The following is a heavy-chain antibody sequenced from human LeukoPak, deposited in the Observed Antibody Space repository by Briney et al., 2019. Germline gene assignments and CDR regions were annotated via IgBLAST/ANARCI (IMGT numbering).Heavy chain of an antibody. D-gene: IGHD6-25*01. Sequence: SETLSLTCTVSGDSISRSTYYWAWIRQPPGKGLEWIGSVYYGRSPYYNPSLESRATISVDTSKNHFSLKMSSVTAADTAVYYCARSSGTGTLSYWGQGTLVTVSS. J-gene: IGHJ4*02. CDR1: GDSISRSTYY. CDR2: VYYGRSP. V-gene: IGHV4-39*02. CDR3: ARSSGTGTLSY.